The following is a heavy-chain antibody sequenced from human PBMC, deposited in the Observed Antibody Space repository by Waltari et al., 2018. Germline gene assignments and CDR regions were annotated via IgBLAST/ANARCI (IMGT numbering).Heavy chain of an antibody. CDR2: IYYSGST. Sequence: QLQLQESGPGLVKPSETLSLTCTVSGGSISSSSYYWGWIRQPPGKGLEWIGSIYYSGSTYYNPSLKSRVTISGDTSKNQFSLKLSSVTAADTAVYYCARRNYDFWSGYNYYYGMDVWGQGTTVTVSS. J-gene: IGHJ6*02. V-gene: IGHV4-39*01. D-gene: IGHD3-3*01. CDR1: GGSISSSSYY. CDR3: ARRNYDFWSGYNYYYGMDV.